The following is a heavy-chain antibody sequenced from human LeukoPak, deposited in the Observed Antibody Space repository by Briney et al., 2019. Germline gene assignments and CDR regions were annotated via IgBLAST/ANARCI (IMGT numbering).Heavy chain of an antibody. D-gene: IGHD3-16*01. V-gene: IGHV4-34*01. CDR2: INHSGST. Sequence: PSETLSLTCPVYGGSFSRYYWSSIRQPPAKGLEGMGEINHSGSTNYNPSLKRRVTIPADTSKNQFSLKLSSVTAADTAVYYCARGEFRGGYRLIDYWGQGTLVAVSS. CDR1: GGSFSRYY. CDR3: ARGEFRGGYRLIDY. J-gene: IGHJ4*02.